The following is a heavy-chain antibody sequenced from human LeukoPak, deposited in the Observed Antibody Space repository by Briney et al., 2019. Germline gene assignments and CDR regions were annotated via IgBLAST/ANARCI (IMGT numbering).Heavy chain of an antibody. Sequence: SETLSLTCTVSGGSISSSSYYWGWIRQPPGKGLEWIGSIYYGGSTYYNPSLKSRVTISVDTSKNQFSLKLSSVTAADTAVYYCARDESSSWYRGPYNWFDPWGQGTLVTVSS. D-gene: IGHD6-13*01. V-gene: IGHV4-39*07. CDR3: ARDESSSWYRGPYNWFDP. CDR1: GGSISSSSYY. J-gene: IGHJ5*02. CDR2: IYYGGST.